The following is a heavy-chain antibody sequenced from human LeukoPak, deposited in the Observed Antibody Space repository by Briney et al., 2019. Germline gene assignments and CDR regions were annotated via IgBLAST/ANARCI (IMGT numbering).Heavy chain of an antibody. CDR1: GGSISSYY. CDR3: AKDEDSSSWYYFDY. J-gene: IGHJ4*02. CDR2: IYYSGST. D-gene: IGHD6-13*01. V-gene: IGHV4-59*01. Sequence: SETLSLTCTVSGGSISSYYWSWIRQPPGKGLELIGYIYYSGSTNYNPSLKSRVTISVDTSKNQFSLKLSSVTAADTAVYYCAKDEDSSSWYYFDYWGQGTRVTVSS.